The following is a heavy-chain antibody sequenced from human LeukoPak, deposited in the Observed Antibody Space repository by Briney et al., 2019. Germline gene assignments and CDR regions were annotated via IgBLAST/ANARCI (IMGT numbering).Heavy chain of an antibody. CDR1: GDSISSSNYY. CDR3: ARQRRYDYYMDV. CDR2: IYYSGTT. D-gene: IGHD3-9*01. V-gene: IGHV4-39*01. Sequence: PSETLSLTCTVSGDSISSSNYYWGWIRQPPGKGPEWIGSIYYSGTTYHNPSLKSRVTISVDTSRNRFSLKVSSVTDADTAVYYCARQRRYDYYMDVWGKGTTVTVSS. J-gene: IGHJ6*03.